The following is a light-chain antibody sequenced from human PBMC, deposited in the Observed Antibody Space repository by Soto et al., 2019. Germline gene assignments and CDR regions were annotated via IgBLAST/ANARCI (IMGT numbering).Light chain of an antibody. CDR2: DAS. CDR3: QQYHSLYT. CDR1: QTIGTR. Sequence: DIQMTQSPSIVSASVGDRVTITCRASQTIGTRLAWYQRKPGKALKFLIYDASTLESGVPSRFSGSGSGTEFTLTIISLQPDDLATYYCQQYHSLYTFGQGTNLEIK. J-gene: IGKJ2*01. V-gene: IGKV1-5*01.